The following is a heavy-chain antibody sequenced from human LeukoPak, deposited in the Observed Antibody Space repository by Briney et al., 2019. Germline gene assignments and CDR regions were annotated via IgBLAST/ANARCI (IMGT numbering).Heavy chain of an antibody. J-gene: IGHJ4*02. CDR3: ARAISGAEPY. D-gene: IGHD6-19*01. Sequence: DPGGSLRLSCAGSGFTFSSYWMNWVRQAPGQGLEWLATLKPDGSEKYYVDSVKGRLTISRDNAKSSLYLQMNNLRVEDTAVYYCARAISGAEPYWGQGILVSVSS. CDR2: LKPDGSEK. CDR1: GFTFSSYW. V-gene: IGHV3-7*01.